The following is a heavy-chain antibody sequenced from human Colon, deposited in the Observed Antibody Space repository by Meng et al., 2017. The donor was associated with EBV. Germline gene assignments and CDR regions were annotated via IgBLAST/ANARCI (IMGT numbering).Heavy chain of an antibody. J-gene: IGHJ4*02. Sequence: LHLQESGSGLAKPSETLSLTCAVSGGSISSGGYSWHWIRQPPGKGLQWIGYIYYSGSAFYNPSLKSRVTLSVDRSKNQFSLNLSSVTAADTAVYYCARGAYFDYWGQGTLVTVSS. V-gene: IGHV4-30-2*01. CDR1: GGSISSGGYS. CDR2: IYYSGSA. CDR3: ARGAYFDY.